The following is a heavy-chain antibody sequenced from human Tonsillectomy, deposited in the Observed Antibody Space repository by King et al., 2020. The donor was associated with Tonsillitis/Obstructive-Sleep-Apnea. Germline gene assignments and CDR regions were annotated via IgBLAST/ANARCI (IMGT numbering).Heavy chain of an antibody. CDR3: THTFSISRDILPGYSHDFDY. CDR2: IYGDDDK. Sequence: TLKESGPTLVKPTQTLTLTCTFSGFSLSISAVGVGWIRQPPGKALEWLALIYGDDDKRYSPSLKSRLIITKDTSKNQVVLTMTNMDPVDTATYYCTHTFSISRDILPGYSHDFDYWGQGTLVTVSS. CDR1: GFSLSISAVG. V-gene: IGHV2-5*02. J-gene: IGHJ4*02. D-gene: IGHD3-9*01.